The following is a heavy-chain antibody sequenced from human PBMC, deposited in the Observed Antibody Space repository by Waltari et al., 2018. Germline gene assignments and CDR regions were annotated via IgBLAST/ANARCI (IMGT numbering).Heavy chain of an antibody. CDR3: ARSPMTTVTNNWFDP. CDR2: IYTSGST. J-gene: IGHJ5*02. V-gene: IGHV4-4*07. CDR1: GGSISSYY. D-gene: IGHD4-17*01. Sequence: QVQLQESGPGLVKPSETLSLTCTVSGGSISSYYWSWIRQTAGKGLEWIGRIYTSGSTNYNPSLKSRVTISVDKSKNQFSLKLSSVTAADTAVYYCARSPMTTVTNNWFDPWGQGTLVTVSS.